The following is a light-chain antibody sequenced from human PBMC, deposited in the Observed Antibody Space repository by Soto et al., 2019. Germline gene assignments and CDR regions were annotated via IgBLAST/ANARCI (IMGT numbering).Light chain of an antibody. J-gene: IGKJ1*01. CDR1: QSVSSN. V-gene: IGKV3-15*01. Sequence: EIVMTQSPATLSVSPGERATLSCRASQSVSSNLAWYQQKPGQAPRLLIYGASTRATGIQARFSGSGSGTEFTLNISSLQSEDFAIYYCQQYNDWPPSWTFGQGTKVEIK. CDR2: GAS. CDR3: QQYNDWPPSWT.